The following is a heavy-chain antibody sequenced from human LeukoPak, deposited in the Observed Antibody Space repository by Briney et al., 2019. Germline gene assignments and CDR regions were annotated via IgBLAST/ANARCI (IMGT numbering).Heavy chain of an antibody. Sequence: GESLKISRKGSGYSFTSYWIGWVRQMPGKGLEWMGIIYPDDSDTRYSPSFEGQVTISADESISTAYLQWSSLKASDTAMYYCARSGCSGGSCLTNDFDYWGQGTLVTVSS. CDR3: ARSGCSGGSCLTNDFDY. CDR1: GYSFTSYW. CDR2: IYPDDSDT. V-gene: IGHV5-51*01. J-gene: IGHJ4*02. D-gene: IGHD2-15*01.